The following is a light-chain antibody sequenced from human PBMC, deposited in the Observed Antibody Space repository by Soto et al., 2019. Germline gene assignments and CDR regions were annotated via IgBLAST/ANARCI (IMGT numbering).Light chain of an antibody. J-gene: IGKJ1*01. Sequence: EIVLTQSPGTLSLSPGERATLSCRASQSVRNSHLAWYQQKPGQAPSLLIYETSSRATGIPDRFRGSGSGTEFALTISRVEPEDVAVYFCQQYGSSPWTFGQGTKVEI. CDR3: QQYGSSPWT. CDR1: QSVRNSH. CDR2: ETS. V-gene: IGKV3-20*01.